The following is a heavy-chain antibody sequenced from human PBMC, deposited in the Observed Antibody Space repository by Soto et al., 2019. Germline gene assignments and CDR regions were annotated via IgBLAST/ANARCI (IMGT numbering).Heavy chain of an antibody. J-gene: IGHJ3*02. CDR2: INTYNGNT. Sequence: GASVKVSCKASGYTFTNYGISWVRQAPGQGLEWMGWINTYNGNTNYAQKFQGRVTITADESTSTAYMELSSLRSEDTAVYYCARGTSGSYLSDDAFDIWGQGAMVTV. CDR1: GYTFTNYG. D-gene: IGHD1-26*01. CDR3: ARGTSGSYLSDDAFDI. V-gene: IGHV1-18*01.